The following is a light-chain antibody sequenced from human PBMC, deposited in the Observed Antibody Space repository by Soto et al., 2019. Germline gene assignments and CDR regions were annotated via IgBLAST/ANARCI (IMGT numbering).Light chain of an antibody. J-gene: IGKJ4*02. CDR2: GAS. CDR1: QSVSRSW. CDR3: QQYSSYPLT. Sequence: VSTHTPGTLSLPHGARASVSYRASQSVSRSWLAWYQQKPGKAPRLLIYGASSLDSGVPDRFSGSGSGTDFTLTISSLEPDDFAAYYCQQYSSYPLTFGGGTKVDI. V-gene: IGKV3-20*01.